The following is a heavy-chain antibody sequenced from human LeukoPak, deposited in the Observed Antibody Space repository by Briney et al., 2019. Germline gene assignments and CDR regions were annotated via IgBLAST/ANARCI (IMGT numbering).Heavy chain of an antibody. Sequence: ASVKVSCKASGYTFTSYGISWVRQAPGKGLEWMGWISAYNGNTNYAQKLRGRVTMTTDTSTSTAYMELRSLRSDDAAVYYCAREVVGGGVDYWGQGTLVTVSS. CDR3: AREVVGGGVDY. V-gene: IGHV1-18*01. J-gene: IGHJ4*02. CDR1: GYTFTSYG. D-gene: IGHD2-2*01. CDR2: ISAYNGNT.